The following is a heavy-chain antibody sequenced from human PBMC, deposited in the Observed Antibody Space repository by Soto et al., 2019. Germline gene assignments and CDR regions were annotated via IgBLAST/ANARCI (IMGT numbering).Heavy chain of an antibody. V-gene: IGHV3-13*01. CDR1: GFTFSSYD. CDR3: AREGYDILTGYRPRGDYYYYGMDV. J-gene: IGHJ6*02. CDR2: IGTAGDT. D-gene: IGHD3-9*01. Sequence: EVQLVESGGGLVQPGGSLRLSCAASGFTFSSYDMHWVRQATGKGLEWVSAIGTAGDTYYPGSVKGRFTISRENAKNSLYLQMNSLRAGDTAVYYCAREGYDILTGYRPRGDYYYYGMDVWGQGTTVTVSS.